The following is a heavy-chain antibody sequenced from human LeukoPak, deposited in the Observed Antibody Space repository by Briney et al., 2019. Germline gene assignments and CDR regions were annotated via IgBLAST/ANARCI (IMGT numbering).Heavy chain of an antibody. D-gene: IGHD6-19*01. Sequence: GGSLRLSCAASGFTFSSYSMNWVRQAPGKGLEWVSSISSSSSYIYYADSVKGRFTISRDNAKNSLYLQMNSLRAEDTAVYYCARGGSSGWYGDWGQGTLVTVSS. V-gene: IGHV3-21*01. J-gene: IGHJ4*02. CDR3: ARGGSSGWYGD. CDR1: GFTFSSYS. CDR2: ISSSSSYI.